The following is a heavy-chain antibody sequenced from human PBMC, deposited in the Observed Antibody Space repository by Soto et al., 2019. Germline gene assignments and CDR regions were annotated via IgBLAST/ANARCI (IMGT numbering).Heavy chain of an antibody. V-gene: IGHV3-23*01. J-gene: IGHJ4*02. D-gene: IGHD6-13*01. CDR3: VRRTAAGGGALLYFDS. Sequence: EVQLLESGGGLVQPGGSLRLSCAASGFTLSNHAMYWVRQAPGRGLEWVSTISASGGETYYADSVRGRFTISRDKSKNTLDLQMNSLGAEDTALYYCVRRTAAGGGALLYFDSWGQGALVTVSS. CDR1: GFTLSNHA. CDR2: ISASGGET.